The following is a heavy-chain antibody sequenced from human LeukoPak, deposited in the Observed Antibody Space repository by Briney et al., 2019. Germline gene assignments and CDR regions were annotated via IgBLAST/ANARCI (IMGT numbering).Heavy chain of an antibody. Sequence: SGGSLRLSCAASGFTFSIYWMHWGRRATGKGLVWVSRIKSDGSSTSYAVSVKGRFTISRDNGKNTLYLQMNSLRADDTAVYYCARASLFAVFDYWGQGTLVTVSS. J-gene: IGHJ4*02. CDR3: ARASLFAVFDY. CDR1: GFTFSIYW. V-gene: IGHV3-74*01. CDR2: IKSDGSST.